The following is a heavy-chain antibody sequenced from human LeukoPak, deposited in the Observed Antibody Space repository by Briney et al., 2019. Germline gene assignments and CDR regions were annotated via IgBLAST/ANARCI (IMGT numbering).Heavy chain of an antibody. CDR2: IYTSGST. Sequence: PSQTLSLTCTVSGVSISSGSYYWSWIRQPAGKGLEWIGRIYTSGSTNYNPSLKSRVTISVDTSKNQFSLKLSSVTAADTAVYYCARVHRYCSSTSCHRLDAFDIWGQGTMVTVSS. V-gene: IGHV4-61*02. D-gene: IGHD2-2*01. CDR1: GVSISSGSYY. J-gene: IGHJ3*02. CDR3: ARVHRYCSSTSCHRLDAFDI.